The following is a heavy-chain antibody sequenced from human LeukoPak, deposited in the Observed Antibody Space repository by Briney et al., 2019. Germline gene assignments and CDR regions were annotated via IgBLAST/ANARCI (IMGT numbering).Heavy chain of an antibody. Sequence: SVKVSCKSSGLSFSNSAVQWVRQARGQRLEWIGWIIVGSGTTNYAQSLQGRLTITRDMSTNTAYMELSSLRSEDTAVCYCAAERYGGISDCCNFEIWGQGTMVTVSS. CDR3: AAERYGGISDCCNFEI. CDR1: GLSFSNSA. D-gene: IGHD4-23*01. CDR2: IIVGSGTT. V-gene: IGHV1-58*01. J-gene: IGHJ3*02.